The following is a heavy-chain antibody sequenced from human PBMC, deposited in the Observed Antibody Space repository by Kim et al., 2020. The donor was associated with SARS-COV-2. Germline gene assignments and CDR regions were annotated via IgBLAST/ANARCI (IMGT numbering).Heavy chain of an antibody. J-gene: IGHJ1*01. D-gene: IGHD6-6*01. Sequence: SLKSRVTISVDTSKNQFSLKLSSVTAADTAVYYCARAVRSIAAREGYFQHWGQGTLVTVSS. CDR3: ARAVRSIAAREGYFQH. V-gene: IGHV4-31*02.